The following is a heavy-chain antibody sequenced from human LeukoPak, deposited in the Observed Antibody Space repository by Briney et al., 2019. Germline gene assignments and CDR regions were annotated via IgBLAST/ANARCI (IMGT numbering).Heavy chain of an antibody. J-gene: IGHJ3*02. CDR2: IYYSGST. V-gene: IGHV4-39*07. CDR3: ARSRAYCGGDCYLGENDAFDI. CDR1: GGSISSSSYY. Sequence: SSETLSLTCTVSGGSISSSSYYWGWIRQPPGKGLEWIGSIYYSGSTYYNPSLKSRVTISVDTSKNQFSPKLSSVTAADTAVYYCARSRAYCGGDCYLGENDAFDIWGQGTMVTVSS. D-gene: IGHD2-21*02.